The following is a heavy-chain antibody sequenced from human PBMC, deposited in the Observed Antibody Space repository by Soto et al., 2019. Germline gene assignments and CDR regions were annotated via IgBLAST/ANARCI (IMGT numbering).Heavy chain of an antibody. CDR2: INHSGST. V-gene: IGHV4-34*01. CDR1: GGSFSGYY. CDR3: ARGGGTIGGAFDI. D-gene: IGHD1-26*01. Sequence: RSLTCAVYGGSFSGYYWSWIRQPPGKGLEWIGEINHSGSTNYNPSLKSRVTISVDTSTNQFSLKLSSVTAADTAVYYCARGGGTIGGAFDIWGQGTMVTVSS. J-gene: IGHJ3*02.